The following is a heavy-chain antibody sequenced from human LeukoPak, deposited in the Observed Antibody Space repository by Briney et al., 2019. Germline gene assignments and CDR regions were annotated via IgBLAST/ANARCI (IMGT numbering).Heavy chain of an antibody. D-gene: IGHD3-16*02. J-gene: IGHJ4*02. V-gene: IGHV4-34*01. CDR1: RGSLSGYY. CDR3: ARGGLIRFGGVNVSFDY. Sequence: SETLSLTCALYRGSLSGYYWSCIREPPGKRVEWFGEINHSGSTNYNPSLKSRVTISVDTSKNQFSLKLSSVTAGDTAVYYCARGGLIRFGGVNVSFDYWGQGTLVTVSS. CDR2: INHSGST.